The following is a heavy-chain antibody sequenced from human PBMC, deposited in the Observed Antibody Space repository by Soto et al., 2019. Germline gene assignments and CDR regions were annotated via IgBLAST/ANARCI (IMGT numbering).Heavy chain of an antibody. CDR1: GFTFSYYA. Sequence: VGSLRLSCAASGFTFSYYAMSWVRQAPGKGLEWVSTISGSGSSTYHADSVRGRFSISRDNSKNTVYLQMNSLRAEDTAVYYCAKEMCSGGSCYSSYGMDVWGQGTTVTVSS. D-gene: IGHD2-15*01. CDR3: AKEMCSGGSCYSSYGMDV. J-gene: IGHJ6*02. CDR2: ISGSGSST. V-gene: IGHV3-23*01.